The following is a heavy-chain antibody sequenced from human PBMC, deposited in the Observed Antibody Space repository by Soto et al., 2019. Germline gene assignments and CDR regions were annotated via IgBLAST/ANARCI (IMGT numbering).Heavy chain of an antibody. CDR2: ISWDGGST. J-gene: IGHJ5*02. V-gene: IGHV3-43*01. CDR1: GFTFDDYT. D-gene: IGHD6-13*01. CDR3: ARGGYSSSWYLNWFDP. Sequence: GGSLRLSCAASGFTFDDYTMHWVRQAPGKGLEWVSLISWDGGSTYYADSVKGRFTITGDNSKNSLYLQMNSLRTEDTALYYCARGGYSSSWYLNWFDPWGQGTLVTVSS.